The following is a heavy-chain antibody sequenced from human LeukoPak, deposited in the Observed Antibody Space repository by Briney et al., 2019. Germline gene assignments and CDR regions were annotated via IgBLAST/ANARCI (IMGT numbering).Heavy chain of an antibody. CDR1: GFTFSAYA. CDR2: ISYDGSTK. J-gene: IGHJ4*02. Sequence: PGGSLRLSCAASGFTFSAYAIHWVRQAPGQGLEWVAVISYDGSTKYSADSVKGRFTISRDNSENTVYLQMNSLRPEDTAVYYCARDDQDYFDSSKSFDYWGQGTLVTVSS. D-gene: IGHD3-9*01. V-gene: IGHV3-30*04. CDR3: ARDDQDYFDSSKSFDY.